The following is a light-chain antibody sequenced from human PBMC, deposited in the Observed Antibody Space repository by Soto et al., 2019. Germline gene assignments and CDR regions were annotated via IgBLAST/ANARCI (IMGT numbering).Light chain of an antibody. J-gene: IGKJ4*01. CDR3: QPYASSPLT. Sequence: EIVLTQSPDTLSLSPGERVTLSCRASQSVGKSYLAWYQQKPGQAPRLLIYGASSRATGIPDRFSGYESGTEYTLTISRLEPEDFAVYYCQPYASSPLTFGGGPKVEIK. V-gene: IGKV3-20*01. CDR1: QSVGKSY. CDR2: GAS.